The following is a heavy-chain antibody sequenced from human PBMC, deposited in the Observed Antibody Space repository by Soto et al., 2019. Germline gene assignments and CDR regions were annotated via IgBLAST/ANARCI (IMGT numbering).Heavy chain of an antibody. CDR3: ARRVGSCSGTSCNGWFDP. CDR2: IYHSGST. Sequence: LSLTCSVSGDSISKTTSYWGWIRQPPGKGLEWIGTIYHSGSTYYNPSLMSRVTLSVDKSKNQFSLKLNSVTAADTAVYYCARRVGSCSGTSCNGWFDPWGQGTLVTVSS. J-gene: IGHJ5*02. CDR1: GDSISKTTSY. D-gene: IGHD2-2*01. V-gene: IGHV4-39*01.